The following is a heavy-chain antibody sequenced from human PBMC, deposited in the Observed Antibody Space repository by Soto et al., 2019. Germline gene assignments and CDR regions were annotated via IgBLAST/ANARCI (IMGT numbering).Heavy chain of an antibody. J-gene: IGHJ4*02. Sequence: QVQLVQSGAEVKKPGASVKVSCKASGYTFTTYYIHWVRQAPGQGLEWMGIISPDGGRTSYAQKLQGRVTMTRDASSSTVYMELSSLRSEDTAVYYCATRDPGHYWGQGTLVTVSS. V-gene: IGHV1-46*04. CDR2: ISPDGGRT. CDR1: GYTFTTYY. CDR3: ATRDPGHY.